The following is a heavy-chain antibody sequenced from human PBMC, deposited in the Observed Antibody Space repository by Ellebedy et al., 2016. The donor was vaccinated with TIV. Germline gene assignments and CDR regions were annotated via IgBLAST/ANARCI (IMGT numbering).Heavy chain of an antibody. Sequence: PGGSLRLSCAASGFTFSGYYMSWFRQAPGKGPEWVSYISYSGDLMYYADSVKGRFTISRENAKNSLYLQMNSLRAGDTAVYYCARATEGLDYWGQGTLVTVSS. CDR2: ISYSGDLM. CDR3: ARATEGLDY. CDR1: GFTFSGYY. D-gene: IGHD1-14*01. V-gene: IGHV3-11*04. J-gene: IGHJ4*02.